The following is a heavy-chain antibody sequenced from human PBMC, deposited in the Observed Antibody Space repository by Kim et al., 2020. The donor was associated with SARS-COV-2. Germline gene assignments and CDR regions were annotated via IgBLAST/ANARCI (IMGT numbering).Heavy chain of an antibody. CDR3: ARDREVDDGYKGRGFNWFDP. V-gene: IGHV1-69*13. CDR2: IIPIFGTA. D-gene: IGHD5-12*01. CDR1: GGTFSSYA. J-gene: IGHJ5*02. Sequence: SVKVSCKASGGTFSSYAISWVRQAPGQGLEWMGGIIPIFGTANYAQKFQGRVTITADESTSTAYMELSSLRSEDTAVYYCARDREVDDGYKGRGFNWFDPWGQGTLVTVSS.